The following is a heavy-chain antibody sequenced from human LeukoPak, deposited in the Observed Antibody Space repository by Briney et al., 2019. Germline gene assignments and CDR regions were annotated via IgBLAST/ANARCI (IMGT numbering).Heavy chain of an antibody. Sequence: GGSLRLSCAASGFTFSDYYMSWVRQAPGKGLEWVSGISWNSGSIGYADSVKGRFTISRDNAKNSLYLQMNSLRAEDMALYYCATGYCSSTSCPLDYWGQGTLVTVSS. CDR3: ATGYCSSTSCPLDY. CDR1: GFTFSDYY. V-gene: IGHV3-9*03. CDR2: ISWNSGSI. D-gene: IGHD2-2*03. J-gene: IGHJ4*02.